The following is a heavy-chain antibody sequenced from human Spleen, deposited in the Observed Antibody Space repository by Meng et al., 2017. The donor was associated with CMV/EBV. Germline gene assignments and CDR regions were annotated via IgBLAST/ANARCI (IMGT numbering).Heavy chain of an antibody. V-gene: IGHV3-23*01. CDR1: GFTFSSYG. J-gene: IGHJ3*02. D-gene: IGHD1-26*01. CDR3: AKLGGWGDGFDI. CDR2: ITASGDKT. Sequence: GGSLRLSCAASGFTFSSYGMSWVSQAPGKGLRWVSTITASGDKTYHADSVKGRFSISRDNSKETLYLQMNSLRAEDTAVYYCAKLGGWGDGFDIWGQGTVVTVSS.